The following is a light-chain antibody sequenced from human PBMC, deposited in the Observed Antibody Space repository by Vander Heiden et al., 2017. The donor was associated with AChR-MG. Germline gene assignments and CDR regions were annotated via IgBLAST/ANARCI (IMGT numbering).Light chain of an antibody. V-gene: IGLV2-14*03. CDR2: DVS. Sequence: QSALTQPASESGSPGQLITISCTGTSSDVGGYNYVSWYQQHPGKAPKLMIYDVSNRPSGVSNRFSGSKSGNTASLTISGLQAEDEADYYCSSYTSSSTRVFGGGTKLTVL. J-gene: IGLJ2*01. CDR1: SSDVGGYNY. CDR3: SSYTSSSTRV.